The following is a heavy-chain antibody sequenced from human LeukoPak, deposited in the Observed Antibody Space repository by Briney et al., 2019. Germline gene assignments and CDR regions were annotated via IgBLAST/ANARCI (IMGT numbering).Heavy chain of an antibody. CDR2: IRHDGNSK. CDR1: GFTFHNYG. Sequence: PGGSLRLSCAASGFTFHNYGMHWVRQTPGKGLEWVAFIRHDGNSKFYADSVKGRFTISRDNSKNTLYLQMDSLTDEDTAVYYCAKGYLGLCTGGSCFHFDYWGQGTLLTVSS. CDR3: AKGYLGLCTGGSCFHFDY. V-gene: IGHV3-30*02. J-gene: IGHJ4*02. D-gene: IGHD2-15*01.